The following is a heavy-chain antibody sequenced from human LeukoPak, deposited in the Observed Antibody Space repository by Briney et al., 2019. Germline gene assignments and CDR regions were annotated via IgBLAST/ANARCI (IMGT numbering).Heavy chain of an antibody. CDR1: GVTFSTYD. CDR2: ISYDGSDK. J-gene: IGHJ1*01. D-gene: IGHD3-22*01. CDR3: AATVRDYSDSGGQLHH. V-gene: IGHV3-30*01. Sequence: GGSLRLSCAASGVTFSTYDMHWVRQAPGKGLEWVAVISYDGSDKFYADSVKGRFTISRDNSRNTLFLQTNSLRAEDTAVYFCAATVRDYSDSGGQLHHWGQGTLVTVSS.